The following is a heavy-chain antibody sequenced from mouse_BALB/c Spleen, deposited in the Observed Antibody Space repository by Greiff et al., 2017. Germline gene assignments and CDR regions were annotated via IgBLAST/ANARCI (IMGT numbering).Heavy chain of an antibody. CDR3: ARQEGPLDY. D-gene: IGHD3-3*01. Sequence: DVKLVESGGDLVKPGGSLKLSCAASGFTFSSYGMSWVRQTPDKRLEWVATISSGGSYTYYPDSVKGRFTISRDNAKNTLYLQMSSLKSEDTAMYYCARQEGPLDYWGQGTTLTVSS. V-gene: IGHV5-6*02. CDR2: ISSGGSYT. J-gene: IGHJ2*01. CDR1: GFTFSSYG.